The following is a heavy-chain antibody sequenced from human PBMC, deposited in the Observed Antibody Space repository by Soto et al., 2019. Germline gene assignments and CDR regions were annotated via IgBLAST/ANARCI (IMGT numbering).Heavy chain of an antibody. CDR1: GFTVSSNY. D-gene: IGHD3-22*01. J-gene: IGHJ1*01. CDR3: ARDRVESGYPEYFQH. V-gene: IGHV3-53*01. CDR2: IYSGGST. Sequence: EVQLVESGGGLIQPGGSLRLSCAASGFTVSSNYMSWVHQAPGKGLAWVSVIYSGGSTYYADSVKGRFTISRDNSKNTMYLQMNSLRAEDTAVYYCARDRVESGYPEYFQHWGQGTLVTVSS.